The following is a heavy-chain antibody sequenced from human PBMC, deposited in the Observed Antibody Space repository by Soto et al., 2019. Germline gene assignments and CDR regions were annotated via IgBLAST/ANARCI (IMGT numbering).Heavy chain of an antibody. CDR3: AKGTFTVVNPLVLDY. CDR2: ISGSGGST. Sequence: GGSLRLSCAAAGFTFNDYAVSWVRQAPGKGLEWVSVISGSGGSTYFAESDKGRFAISRDNSKNTLYLQMNSLRADDTAVYYCAKGTFTVVNPLVLDYWGQGKLVTVSS. D-gene: IGHD3-22*01. CDR1: GFTFNDYA. V-gene: IGHV3-23*01. J-gene: IGHJ4*02.